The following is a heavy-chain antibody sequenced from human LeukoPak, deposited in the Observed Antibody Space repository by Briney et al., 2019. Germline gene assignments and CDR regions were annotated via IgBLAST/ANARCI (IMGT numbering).Heavy chain of an antibody. CDR1: GYTFTGYY. J-gene: IGHJ5*02. D-gene: IGHD2-15*01. V-gene: IGHV1-2*02. CDR3: ARDGSGWGGGNPIYCSGGSCYYQTYRFDP. Sequence: GASVKVSCKASGYTFTGYYMHWVRQAPGQGLEWMGWINPNSGGTSYAQKFQGRVTMTRDMSTSTVYMELSSLRSEDTAVYYCARDGSGWGGGNPIYCSGGSCYYQTYRFDPWGQGTLVTVSS. CDR2: INPNSGGT.